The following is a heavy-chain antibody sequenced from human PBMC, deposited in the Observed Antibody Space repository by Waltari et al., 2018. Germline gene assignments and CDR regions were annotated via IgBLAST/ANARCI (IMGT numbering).Heavy chain of an antibody. CDR3: ARDRRGYYDILTGYYMVSWFDP. D-gene: IGHD3-9*01. J-gene: IGHJ5*02. Sequence: EVQLVESGGGVVRPGGSLRLSCAASGFTFDDYGMSWVRQAPGKVLAWVPGINWNGGSTGYADSVKGRFTISRDNAKNSLYLQMNSLRAEDTALYYCARDRRGYYDILTGYYMVSWFDPWGQGTLVTVSS. CDR2: INWNGGST. CDR1: GFTFDDYG. V-gene: IGHV3-20*04.